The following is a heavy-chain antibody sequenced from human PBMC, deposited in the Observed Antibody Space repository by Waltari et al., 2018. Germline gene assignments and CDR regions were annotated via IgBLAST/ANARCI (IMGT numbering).Heavy chain of an antibody. CDR1: GFTFSNYW. D-gene: IGHD4-4*01. V-gene: IGHV3-74*01. J-gene: IGHJ4*02. Sequence: EVQLVASGGALVQPGGSLRLLCTASGFTFSNYWMHRVRQAPGKGLAWVSRINVDGSSTVYANSVAGRFTISRDNAKNTVYLEMSGLRAEDTAVYYCTRGEINYSRFDYWGQGSLVTVSS. CDR2: INVDGSST. CDR3: TRGEINYSRFDY.